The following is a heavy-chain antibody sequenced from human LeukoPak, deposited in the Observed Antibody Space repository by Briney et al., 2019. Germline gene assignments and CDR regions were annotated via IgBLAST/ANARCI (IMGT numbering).Heavy chain of an antibody. CDR1: GFTFSSYA. CDR2: ISYDGSNK. CDR3: ASEYTRGYCSSTSCSKRGFDY. D-gene: IGHD2-2*01. J-gene: IGHJ4*02. V-gene: IGHV3-30-3*01. Sequence: GGSLRLSCAASGFTFSSYAMHWVRQAPGKGLEWVAVISYDGSNKYYADSVKGRFTISRDNSKNTQYLQMNSLRAEDTAVYYCASEYTRGYCSSTSCSKRGFDYWGQGTLVTVSS.